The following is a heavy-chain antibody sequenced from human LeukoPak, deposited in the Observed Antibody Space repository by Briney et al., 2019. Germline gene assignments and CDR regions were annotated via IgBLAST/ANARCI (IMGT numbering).Heavy chain of an antibody. J-gene: IGHJ4*02. Sequence: SGGSLRLSCEASGFTFNTYSMNWARQAPGKGLEWVSSIDSSGGYMFYADSVKGRFIISRDYAKDSLYLQMNSLRVEDTAVYYCLRGDRRDYWGQGTLVTVSS. CDR1: GFTFNTYS. CDR2: IDSSGGYM. CDR3: LRGDRRDY. V-gene: IGHV3-21*06.